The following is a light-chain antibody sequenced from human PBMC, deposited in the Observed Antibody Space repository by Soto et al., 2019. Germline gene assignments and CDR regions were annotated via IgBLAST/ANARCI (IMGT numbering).Light chain of an antibody. CDR1: SSDVGRYIL. CDR2: DGI. Sequence: QSALTQPASVSGSPGQSITISCTGPSSDVGRYILVSWYQQHPGKAPKLIIYDGIKRPSGVSNRFSGSQSGNTASLTISGLQAEDEADYYSCSYADSRASPYVFGTGTKLTAL. J-gene: IGLJ1*01. V-gene: IGLV2-23*01. CDR3: CSYADSRASPYV.